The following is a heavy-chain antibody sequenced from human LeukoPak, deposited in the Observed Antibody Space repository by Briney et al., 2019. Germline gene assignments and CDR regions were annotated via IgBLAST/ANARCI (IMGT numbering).Heavy chain of an antibody. D-gene: IGHD3-22*01. CDR1: GYTLTELS. Sequence: ASVKVSCKVSGYTLTELSMHRVRQAPGKGLEWMGGFDPEDGETIYAQKFQGRVTMTEDTSTDTAYMELSSLRSEDTAVYYCAREPMYYYDSSCFDYWGQGTLVTVSS. J-gene: IGHJ4*02. CDR3: AREPMYYYDSSCFDY. CDR2: FDPEDGET. V-gene: IGHV1-24*01.